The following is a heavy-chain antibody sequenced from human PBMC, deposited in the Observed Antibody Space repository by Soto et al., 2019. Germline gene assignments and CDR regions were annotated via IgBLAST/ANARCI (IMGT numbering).Heavy chain of an antibody. Sequence: SETLSLTCTVSGGSISSDDYYWSWIRQAPGRGLEWIGYIHSSGSIYYNPSLKSRATMSIDTARNQFSLKVSSVTVADTAVYYCARDLDGLHDDNSGTYHRPGWGQGTLVTVSS. D-gene: IGHD3-22*01. V-gene: IGHV4-30-4*01. J-gene: IGHJ1*01. CDR1: GGSISSDDYY. CDR2: IHSSGSI. CDR3: ARDLDGLHDDNSGTYHRPG.